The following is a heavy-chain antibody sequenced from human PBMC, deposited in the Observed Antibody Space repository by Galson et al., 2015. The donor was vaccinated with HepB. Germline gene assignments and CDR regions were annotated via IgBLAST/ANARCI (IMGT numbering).Heavy chain of an antibody. J-gene: IGHJ4*02. CDR2: IWYDGSNK. CDR1: GFTFSSYG. D-gene: IGHD3-16*02. Sequence: SLRLSCAASGFTFSSYGMHWVRQAPGKGLEWVAVIWYDGSNKYYADTVKGRFTISRDNSKNTLYLQMNNLRAEDTAVYYCARDYRVGASFFDYWGQGTLVTVSS. V-gene: IGHV3-33*01. CDR3: ARDYRVGASFFDY.